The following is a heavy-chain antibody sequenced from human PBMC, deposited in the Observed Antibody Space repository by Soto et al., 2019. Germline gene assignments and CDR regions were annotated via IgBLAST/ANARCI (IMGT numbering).Heavy chain of an antibody. J-gene: IGHJ4*02. CDR3: ARSSTVTYDC. CDR1: GGSITSNSYY. Sequence: SETLSLTCTVSGGSITSNSYYWGWIRHPPGKGLEWIGSFYYSESTYFNPYLKSRVTISVDTSKNQFSLKLSAVTAADTAVYYCARSSTVTYDCWGKGILVTVSS. V-gene: IGHV4-39*01. D-gene: IGHD4-17*01. CDR2: FYYSEST.